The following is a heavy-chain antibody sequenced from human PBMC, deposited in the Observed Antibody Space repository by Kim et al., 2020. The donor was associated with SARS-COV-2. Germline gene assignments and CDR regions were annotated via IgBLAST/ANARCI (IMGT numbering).Heavy chain of an antibody. CDR3: ARPFNCGGDCYSGGFDY. Sequence: GESLKISCKGSGYSFTSYWIGWVRQMPGKGLEWMGIIYPGDSDTRYSPSFQGQVTISADKSISTAYLQWSSLKASDTAMYYCARPFNCGGDCYSGGFDYWGQGTLVTVSS. D-gene: IGHD2-21*02. CDR2: IYPGDSDT. CDR1: GYSFTSYW. V-gene: IGHV5-51*01. J-gene: IGHJ4*02.